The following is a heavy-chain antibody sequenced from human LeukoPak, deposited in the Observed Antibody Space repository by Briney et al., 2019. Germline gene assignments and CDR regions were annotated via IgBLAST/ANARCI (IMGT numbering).Heavy chain of an antibody. V-gene: IGHV3-48*01. CDR1: GFTLSSYS. CDR3: ARATVVKAPDY. CDR2: ISSSSSTI. J-gene: IGHJ4*02. Sequence: GGSLRLSCAASGFTLSSYSMNWVRQAPGKGLEWVSYISSSSSTIYYAVSVKGRFTISRDNDKNSLYLQMNSQRAEDTAVYYCARATVVKAPDYWGQGTLVTVSS. D-gene: IGHD4-23*01.